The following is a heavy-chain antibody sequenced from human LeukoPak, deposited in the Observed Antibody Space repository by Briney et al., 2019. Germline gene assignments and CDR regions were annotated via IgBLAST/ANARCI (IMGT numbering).Heavy chain of an antibody. CDR3: ARDSDFWSHRGYYGMDV. V-gene: IGHV4-59*01. Sequence: SETLSLTCTVSGVSISSYYWSWIRQPPGKGLEWIGYIYYSGSTNYNPSLKSRVTISVDTSKNQFSLKLSSVTAADTAVYYCARDSDFWSHRGYYGMDVWGQGTTVTVSS. J-gene: IGHJ6*02. CDR1: GVSISSYY. D-gene: IGHD3-3*01. CDR2: IYYSGST.